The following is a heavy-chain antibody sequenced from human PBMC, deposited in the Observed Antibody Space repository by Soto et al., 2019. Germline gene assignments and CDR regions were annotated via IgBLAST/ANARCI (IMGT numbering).Heavy chain of an antibody. D-gene: IGHD5-12*01. CDR2: IYSGGST. CDR3: ARSIVATIKDYYYYYMDV. Sequence: EVQLVESGGGLVQPGGSLRLSCAASGFTVSSNYMSWVRQAPGKGLEWVSVIYSGGSTYYADSVKGRFTISRDNSKNTLYLQMNSLRAEDTAVFYCARSIVATIKDYYYYYMDVWGKGTTVTVSS. J-gene: IGHJ6*03. V-gene: IGHV3-66*01. CDR1: GFTVSSNY.